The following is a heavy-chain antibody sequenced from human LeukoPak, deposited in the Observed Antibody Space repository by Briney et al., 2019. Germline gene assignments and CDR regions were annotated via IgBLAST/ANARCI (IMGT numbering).Heavy chain of an antibody. CDR1: GFTFSSHW. CDR2: IKQDGSEK. V-gene: IGHV3-7*01. CDR3: ARSQQLVGWYFDL. D-gene: IGHD6-6*01. Sequence: GGSLRLSCAATGFTFSSHWMSWVRQAPGKGLEWVANIKQDGSEKYYVDSVKGRFTTSRDNAKNSLYLEMNSLRAEDTAVYYCARSQQLVGWYFDLWGCGTLVTVSS. J-gene: IGHJ2*01.